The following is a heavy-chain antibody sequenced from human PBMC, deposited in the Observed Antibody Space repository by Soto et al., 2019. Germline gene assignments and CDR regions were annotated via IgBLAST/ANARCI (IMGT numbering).Heavy chain of an antibody. D-gene: IGHD6-19*01. CDR3: TTDFATRWLVRGFYYYYMDV. Sequence: EVQLVESGGGLVKPGGSLRLSCAASGFTFSNAWMSWVRQAPGKGLEWVGRIKSKTDGGTTDYAAPVQGRFTISRDDSKNTLYLQMNSLKTEDTAVYYCTTDFATRWLVRGFYYYYMDVWGKGTTVTVSS. CDR1: GFTFSNAW. CDR2: IKSKTDGGTT. V-gene: IGHV3-15*01. J-gene: IGHJ6*03.